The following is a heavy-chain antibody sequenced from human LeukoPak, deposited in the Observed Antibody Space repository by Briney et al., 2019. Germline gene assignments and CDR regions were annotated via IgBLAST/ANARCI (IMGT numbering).Heavy chain of an antibody. CDR3: AKDPGLAAAGSPGY. CDR1: GFTFSSYG. V-gene: IGHV3-30*02. Sequence: PGGSLRLSCAASGFTFSSYGMHWVRQAPGKGLEWVAFIRYDGSNKYYADSVKGRFTISRDNSKNTLYLQMNSLRAEDTAVYYCAKDPGLAAAGSPGYWGQGTLVTVSS. CDR2: IRYDGSNK. D-gene: IGHD6-13*01. J-gene: IGHJ1*01.